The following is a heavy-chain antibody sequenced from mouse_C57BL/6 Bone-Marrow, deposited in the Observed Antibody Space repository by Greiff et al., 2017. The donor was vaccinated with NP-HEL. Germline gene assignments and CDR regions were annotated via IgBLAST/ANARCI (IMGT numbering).Heavy chain of an antibody. CDR3: VPNGCFDY. CDR2: IRNKANGYTT. V-gene: IGHV7-3*01. D-gene: IGHD4-1*01. Sequence: EVQVVESGGGLVQPGGSLSLSCAASGFTFTDYYMSWVRQPPGKGLEWLGFIRNKANGYTTEYSASVKGRFTISRDNSQSILYLQMNALRAKDSATYYCVPNGCFDYWGKGTLVTVSA. CDR1: GFTFTDYY. J-gene: IGHJ3*01.